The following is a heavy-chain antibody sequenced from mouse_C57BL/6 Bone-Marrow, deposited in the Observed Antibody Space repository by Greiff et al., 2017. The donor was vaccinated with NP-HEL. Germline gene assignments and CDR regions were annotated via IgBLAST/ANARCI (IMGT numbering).Heavy chain of an antibody. D-gene: IGHD1-1*01. Sequence: VQLQQSGTVLARPGASVKMSCKTSGYTFTSYWMHWVKQRPGQGLEWIGAIYPGNSDTSYNQKFKGKAKLTAVTSASTAYMELSSLTNEDSAVYYCTRPPLITTVVAPFDYWGQGTTLTVSS. V-gene: IGHV1-5*01. CDR1: GYTFTSYW. CDR2: IYPGNSDT. CDR3: TRPPLITTVVAPFDY. J-gene: IGHJ2*01.